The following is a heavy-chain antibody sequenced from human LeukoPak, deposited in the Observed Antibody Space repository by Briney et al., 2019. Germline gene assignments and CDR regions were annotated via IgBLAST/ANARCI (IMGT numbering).Heavy chain of an antibody. J-gene: IGHJ4*02. CDR3: ARALRGYNFDY. V-gene: IGHV4-4*07. CDR2: IYTSGST. Sequence: PSETLSLTCTVSGGSISSYYWSWVRQPAGKGLEWIGRIYTSGSTNYNPSLKSRVTISIPTSNNQFSLTLSSLTAPDTAAYYCARALRGYNFDYWGQGTLVTVSS. CDR1: GGSISSYY. D-gene: IGHD5-18*01.